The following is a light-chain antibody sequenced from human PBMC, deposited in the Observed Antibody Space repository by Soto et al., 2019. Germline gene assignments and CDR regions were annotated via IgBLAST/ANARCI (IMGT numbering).Light chain of an antibody. CDR1: QSVTTN. J-gene: IGKJ2*01. V-gene: IGKV3-15*01. CDR3: QHYHSWPHT. CDR2: GAF. Sequence: ETVLTQSPATLSVSPGERATFSCKASQSVTTNLAWYQQKPGQVPRLLIYGAFTRANGIPARFSGSGSGTEFTLSISSLQSEDCAIDHCQHYHSWPHTFGQGTKLEIK.